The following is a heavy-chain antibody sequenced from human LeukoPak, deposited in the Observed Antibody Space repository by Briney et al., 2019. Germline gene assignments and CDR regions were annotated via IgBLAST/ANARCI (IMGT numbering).Heavy chain of an antibody. Sequence: GASVKVSCKVSGYTLTELPMHWVRQAPGKGLEWMGGFDPEDGETIYAQKFQGRVTMTEDTSTDTAYMELRSLRSDDTAVYYCASRSGSYSDAFDIWGQGTMVTVSS. V-gene: IGHV1-24*01. CDR1: GYTLTELP. CDR3: ASRSGSYSDAFDI. D-gene: IGHD1-26*01. J-gene: IGHJ3*02. CDR2: FDPEDGET.